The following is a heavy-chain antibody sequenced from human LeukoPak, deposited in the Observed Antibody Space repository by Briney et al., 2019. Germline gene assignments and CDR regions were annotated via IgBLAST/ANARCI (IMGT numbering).Heavy chain of an antibody. D-gene: IGHD3-10*01. CDR3: ARVPYYGSGSYYFYYYYYMDV. J-gene: IGHJ6*03. CDR1: GGSISSYY. CDR2: IYYSGST. Sequence: SETLSLTCTVSGGSISSYYWSWIRQPPGKGLEGIGYIYYSGSTNYNPSLKSRVTISVDTTKNQFSLKLSSVTAADTAVYYCARVPYYGSGSYYFYYYYYMDVWGKGTTATVSS. V-gene: IGHV4-59*01.